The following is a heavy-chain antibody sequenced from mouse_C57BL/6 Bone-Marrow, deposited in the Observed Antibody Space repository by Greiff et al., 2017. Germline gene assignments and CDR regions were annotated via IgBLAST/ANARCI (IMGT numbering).Heavy chain of an antibody. CDR3: ARPTYYGSRDWYFDV. CDR2: IYPRDGST. J-gene: IGHJ1*03. V-gene: IGHV1-78*01. D-gene: IGHD1-1*01. CDR1: GYPFTDHT. Sequence: QVQLQQSDAELVKPGASVKISCKVSGYPFTDHTIHWMKQRPEQGLEWIGYIYPRDGSTKYNEKFKGKATLTADKSSRTAYMQLNSLTSEDSAVYFCARPTYYGSRDWYFDVWGTGTTVTVSS.